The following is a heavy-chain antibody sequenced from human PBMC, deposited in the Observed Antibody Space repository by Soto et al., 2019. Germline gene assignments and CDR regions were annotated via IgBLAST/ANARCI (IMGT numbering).Heavy chain of an antibody. D-gene: IGHD3-22*01. CDR2: VAYDGHTK. J-gene: IGHJ4*02. CDR3: GKEYDDSRYYITSEY. Sequence: QVQLVESGGGVVQPGRSLRLSCAASGFTFSTYGMHWIRQAPGKGLEWVAVVAYDGHTKFYADSVRGRFTVSRDNSKSTVYLQLDSLRAEDTAVYYYGKEYDDSRYYITSEYWGQGTLVTVSS. V-gene: IGHV3-30*18. CDR1: GFTFSTYG.